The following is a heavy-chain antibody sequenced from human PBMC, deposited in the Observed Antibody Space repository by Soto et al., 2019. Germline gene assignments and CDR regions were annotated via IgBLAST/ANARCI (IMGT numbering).Heavy chain of an antibody. D-gene: IGHD3-16*01. Sequence: PVGSLRLSCAASGFTFRSFAVTWVRRAPGKGLEWVSVISDSGGSTYYAGSVKGRFTISRDNSKNTLSLQMNSLRAEDTALYYCARGGLFSPLDYWGQGTLVTVSS. CDR1: GFTFRSFA. V-gene: IGHV3-23*01. J-gene: IGHJ4*02. CDR3: ARGGLFSPLDY. CDR2: ISDSGGST.